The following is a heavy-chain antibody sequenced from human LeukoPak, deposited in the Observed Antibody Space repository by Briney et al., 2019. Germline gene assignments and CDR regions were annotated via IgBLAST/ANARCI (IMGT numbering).Heavy chain of an antibody. D-gene: IGHD3-9*01. CDR1: GGSISSSSYY. V-gene: IGHV4-39*01. CDR3: ARGGEYFDWFALVI. CDR2: IYYSGST. J-gene: IGHJ4*02. Sequence: SETLSLTCTVSGGSISSSSYYWGWIRQPPGKGLEYIGSIYYSGSTYYNPSLKSRVTISGDTSKNQFSLKLSSVTAADTAVYYCARGGEYFDWFALVIWGQGTLVTVSS.